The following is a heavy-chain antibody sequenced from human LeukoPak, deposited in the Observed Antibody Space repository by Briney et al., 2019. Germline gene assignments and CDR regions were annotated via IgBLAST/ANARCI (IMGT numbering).Heavy chain of an antibody. D-gene: IGHD3-22*01. CDR1: GFMFSSYW. V-gene: IGHV3-21*01. Sequence: GGSLRLSCAASGFMFSSYWMSWVRQAPGKGLEWVSSISSGSSYIYYADSVKGRFTISRDNAKNSLYLQMNSLRAEDTAVYYCARDPYYYDSSGYYLPGGMDSWGQGTLVTVSS. CDR3: ARDPYYYDSSGYYLPGGMDS. J-gene: IGHJ4*02. CDR2: ISSGSSYI.